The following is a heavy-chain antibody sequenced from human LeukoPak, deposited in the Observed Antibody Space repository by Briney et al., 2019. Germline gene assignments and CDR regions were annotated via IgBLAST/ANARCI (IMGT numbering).Heavy chain of an antibody. Sequence: SETLSLTCTVSGGSISSGDYYWSWIRQPPGKGLEWIGYIYYSGSTYYNPSLKSRVTISVDTSKNQFSLKLSSVTAADTAVYYCARDLQFGVYFDYWGQGTLVTVSS. V-gene: IGHV4-30-4*08. J-gene: IGHJ4*02. CDR3: ARDLQFGVYFDY. CDR2: IYYSGST. D-gene: IGHD3-10*01. CDR1: GGSISSGDYY.